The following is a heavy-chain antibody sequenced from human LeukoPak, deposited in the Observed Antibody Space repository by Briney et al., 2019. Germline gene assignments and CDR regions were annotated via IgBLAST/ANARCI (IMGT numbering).Heavy chain of an antibody. CDR1: GYTFTGYY. J-gene: IGHJ6*03. D-gene: IGHD6-19*01. CDR2: INPNSGGT. CDR3: ARVVYKSSSGWHKGGYYYYYYYMDV. Sequence: ASVKVSCKASGYTFTGYYMRWVRQAPGQGLEWMGWINPNSGGTNYAQKFQGRVTMTRDTSISTAYMELSRLRSDDTAVYYCARVVYKSSSGWHKGGYYYYYYYMDVWGKGTTVTVSS. V-gene: IGHV1-2*02.